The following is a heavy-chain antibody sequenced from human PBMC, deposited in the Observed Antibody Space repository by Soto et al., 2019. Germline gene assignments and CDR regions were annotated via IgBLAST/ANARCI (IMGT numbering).Heavy chain of an antibody. D-gene: IGHD2-15*01. CDR3: ATLRYCSGGSCYPFDY. CDR2: FDPEDGET. J-gene: IGHJ4*02. CDR1: GYTLTELS. Sequence: EASVKVSCKVSGYTLTELSMHWVRQAPGKGLEWMGGFDPEDGETIYAQKFQGRVTMTEDTSTDTAYMELSSLRSEDTAVYYCATLRYCSGGSCYPFDYWGQGTLVTVSS. V-gene: IGHV1-24*01.